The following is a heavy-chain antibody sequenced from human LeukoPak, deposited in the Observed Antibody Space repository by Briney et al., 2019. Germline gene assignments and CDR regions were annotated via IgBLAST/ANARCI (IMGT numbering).Heavy chain of an antibody. V-gene: IGHV4-34*01. Sequence: PSETLSLTCTVYGGSFSTYYWSWIRQPPGKGLQWIGEINPSGSTNYNPSLKSRVTISVDTSKNHFSLNLSSVTAADTALYYCATRDHWGQGTLVTVSS. CDR3: ATRDH. CDR1: GGSFSTYY. J-gene: IGHJ4*02. CDR2: INPSGST.